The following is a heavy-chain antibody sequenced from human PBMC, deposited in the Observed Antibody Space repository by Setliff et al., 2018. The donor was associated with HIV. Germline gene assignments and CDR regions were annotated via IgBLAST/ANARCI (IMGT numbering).Heavy chain of an antibody. CDR2: IDPNSGGT. CDR3: ARGTVTTLDWSPARRAKGQY. V-gene: IGHV1-2*06. Sequence: KASGYTFTGYYMHWVRQAPGQGLEWMGRIDPNSGGTNYVQKFQGRVTMTGDTSITTAYMELSRLRSDDTAVYFCARGTVTTLDWSPARRAKGQYWGQGTLVTVSS. CDR1: GYTFTGYY. D-gene: IGHD4-17*01. J-gene: IGHJ4*02.